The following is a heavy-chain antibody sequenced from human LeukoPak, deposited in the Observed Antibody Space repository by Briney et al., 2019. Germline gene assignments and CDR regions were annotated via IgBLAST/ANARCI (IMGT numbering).Heavy chain of an antibody. CDR1: GFTSSSYS. CDR2: ISSSSSYI. Sequence: GGSLRLSCAASGFTSSSYSMNWVRQAPGKGLEWISSISSSSSYIYYADSVKGRFTISRDNAKNSLYLQMNSLRAEDTAVYYCARAGKYYYDSSGYRPPESYYFDYWGQGTLVTVSS. D-gene: IGHD3-22*01. J-gene: IGHJ4*02. CDR3: ARAGKYYYDSSGYRPPESYYFDY. V-gene: IGHV3-21*01.